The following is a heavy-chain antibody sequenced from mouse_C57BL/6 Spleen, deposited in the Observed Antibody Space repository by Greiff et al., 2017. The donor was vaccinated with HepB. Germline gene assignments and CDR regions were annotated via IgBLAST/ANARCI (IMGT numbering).Heavy chain of an antibody. D-gene: IGHD1-1*01. CDR1: GYTFTSYW. Sequence: VQLQQPGAELVMPGASVKLSCKASGYTFTSYWMHWVKQRPGQGLEWIGEIDPSDSYTNYNQKFKGKSTLTVDKSSSTAYMQLSSLTSEDSAVYDCARAGGSSYWYFDFWGTGTTVTVSS. CDR3: ARAGGSSYWYFDF. J-gene: IGHJ1*03. CDR2: IDPSDSYT. V-gene: IGHV1-69*01.